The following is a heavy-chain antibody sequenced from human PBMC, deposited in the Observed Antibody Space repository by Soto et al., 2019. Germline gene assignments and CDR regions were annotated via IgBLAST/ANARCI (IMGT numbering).Heavy chain of an antibody. CDR1: GGSISSNSYY. Sequence: SETLSLTCTVSGGSISSNSYYWGWIRQPPGKGLEWIGSIPYTGDTNYNPSLKSRVTISVDTSKNQFSLKLSSVTATDTAVYYCAKGVPGIAVAGTGYFQHWGQGTLVTVSS. CDR3: AKGVPGIAVAGTGYFQH. V-gene: IGHV4-39*02. J-gene: IGHJ1*01. CDR2: IPYTGDT. D-gene: IGHD6-19*01.